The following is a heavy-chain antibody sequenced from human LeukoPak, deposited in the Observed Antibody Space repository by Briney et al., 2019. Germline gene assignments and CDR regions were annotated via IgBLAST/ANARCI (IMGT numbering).Heavy chain of an antibody. D-gene: IGHD6-19*01. Sequence: GGSLRLSCAAPGFTVSSNYMSWVRQAPGKGLEWVSVIYSGGSTYYADSVKGRFTISRDNSKNTLYLQMNSLRAEDTAVYYCARFRSSGWTYYYYYYGMDVWGKGTTVTVSS. V-gene: IGHV3-53*01. CDR2: IYSGGST. CDR1: GFTVSSNY. CDR3: ARFRSSGWTYYYYYYGMDV. J-gene: IGHJ6*04.